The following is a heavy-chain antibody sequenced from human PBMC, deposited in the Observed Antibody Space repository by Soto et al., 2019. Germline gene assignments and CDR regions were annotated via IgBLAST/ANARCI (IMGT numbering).Heavy chain of an antibody. J-gene: IGHJ6*02. CDR3: ARVRGAEGGMDV. CDR1: GYTFTSYG. CDR2: IIAYNGNT. D-gene: IGHD3-10*01. V-gene: IGHV1-18*04. Sequence: GASVKFSCKASGYTFTSYGIIWLRQAPGQGLEWMGWIIAYNGNTNYAQKLQGRVTMTTDTSTSTAYMELRSLRSDDTDVYYCARVRGAEGGMDVWGQGTTVTVSS.